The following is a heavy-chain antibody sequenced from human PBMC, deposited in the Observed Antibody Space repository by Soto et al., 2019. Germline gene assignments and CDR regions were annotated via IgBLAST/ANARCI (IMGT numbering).Heavy chain of an antibody. CDR3: ARDRGDGYSYLDY. Sequence: QVQLVQSGAEVKKPGSSVKVSCKASGGTFSSYTISWVRQAPGQGLEWMGRIIPILGIANYAQKFQGRVTITADKSTSTAYMELSSLRSEDTAVYYCARDRGDGYSYLDYWGQGTLVTVSS. V-gene: IGHV1-69*08. J-gene: IGHJ4*02. CDR1: GGTFSSYT. CDR2: IIPILGIA. D-gene: IGHD4-4*01.